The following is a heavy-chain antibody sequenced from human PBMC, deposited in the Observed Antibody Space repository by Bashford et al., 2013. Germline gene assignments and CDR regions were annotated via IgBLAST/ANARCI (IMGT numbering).Heavy chain of an antibody. CDR2: INPNSGGT. J-gene: IGHJ4*02. CDR3: ARAGTGEMAFDY. V-gene: IGHV1-2*02. D-gene: IGHD5-24*01. Sequence: WVRQAPGQGLEWMGWINPNSGGTNYAQKFQGRVTMTRDTSISTAYMELSRLRSDDTAVYYCARAGTGEMAFDYVGPGNPGHRLL.